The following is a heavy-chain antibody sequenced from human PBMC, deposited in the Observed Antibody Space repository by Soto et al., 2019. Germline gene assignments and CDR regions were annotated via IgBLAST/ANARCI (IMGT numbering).Heavy chain of an antibody. V-gene: IGHV4-4*02. CDR1: GDSVSSPYY. D-gene: IGHD6-19*01. CDR3: ARSAGWYAIHA. Sequence: QVQLQESGPGLVKPSGTLSLTCAVSGDSVSSPYYWCWVRQPPGEGLEWIGEVFHTGTTSYNPSLGSRVTISMDKSINQFSLDLSSVSAADTAVYYCARSAGWYAIHAWGPGTLVIVSS. J-gene: IGHJ5*02. CDR2: VFHTGTT.